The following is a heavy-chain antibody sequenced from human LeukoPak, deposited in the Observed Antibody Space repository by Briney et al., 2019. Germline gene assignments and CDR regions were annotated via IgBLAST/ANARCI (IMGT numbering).Heavy chain of an antibody. Sequence: GGSLRLSCAASGFTFSSYWMSWVRQAPGKGREWVANIKQDGSEKYYVDSVKGRFTISRDNAKNSLYLQMNSLRAEDTAVYYCAREGVYYDYVWGSYRYTDPPFDYWGQGTLVTVSS. CDR3: AREGVYYDYVWGSYRYTDPPFDY. CDR1: GFTFSSYW. J-gene: IGHJ4*02. CDR2: IKQDGSEK. D-gene: IGHD3-16*02. V-gene: IGHV3-7*01.